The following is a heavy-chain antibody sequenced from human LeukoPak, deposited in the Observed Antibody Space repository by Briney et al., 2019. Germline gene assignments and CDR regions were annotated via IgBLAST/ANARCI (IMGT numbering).Heavy chain of an antibody. CDR2: ISGSVDST. CDR1: RFTFSSYA. J-gene: IGHJ4*02. D-gene: IGHD6-13*01. V-gene: IGHV3-23*01. CDR3: ARDHGPYSSSWYEVSY. Sequence: GGSLRLSCAASRFTFSSYAMSWVRQAPGKGLEWVSAISGSVDSTYYVDSVKGRFTISRDNSKNTLYLQMNSLRAEDTAVYYCARDHGPYSSSWYEVSYWGQGTLVTVSS.